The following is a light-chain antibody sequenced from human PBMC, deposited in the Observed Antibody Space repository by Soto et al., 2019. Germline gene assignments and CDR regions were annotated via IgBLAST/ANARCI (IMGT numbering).Light chain of an antibody. CDR2: TTS. V-gene: IGKV1-39*01. J-gene: IGKJ2*01. CDR3: QQSRTTAYT. Sequence: DIQMTQSPSSLSAYVGDRVTITCRASQSIRSSLNWYQQKPGKAPNLLIYTTSNLESGVPSRFSGSGAGTDFTLTISRLQPEDVATYYCQQSRTTAYTFAQGTK. CDR1: QSIRSS.